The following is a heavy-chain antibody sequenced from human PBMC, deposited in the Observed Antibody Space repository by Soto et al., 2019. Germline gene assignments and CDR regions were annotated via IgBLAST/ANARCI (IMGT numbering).Heavy chain of an antibody. V-gene: IGHV6-1*01. CDR1: GDSVSSNSAA. CDR2: TYYRSKWYN. CDR3: ARVRMHQLPSGNYYGMDV. J-gene: IGHJ6*02. Sequence: SPTVSLTCAISGDSVSSNSAAWNWIRQSPSRGLEWLGRTYYRSKWYNDYAVSVKSRITINPDTSKNQFSLQLNSVTPEDTAVYYCARVRMHQLPSGNYYGMDVWGQGTTVTVSS. D-gene: IGHD2-2*01.